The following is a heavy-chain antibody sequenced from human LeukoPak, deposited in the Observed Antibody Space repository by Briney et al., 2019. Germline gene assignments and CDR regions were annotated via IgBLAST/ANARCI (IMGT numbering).Heavy chain of an antibody. CDR3: ARQCGGNSPFDY. CDR1: GHSISTSTYY. J-gene: IGHJ4*02. D-gene: IGHD4-23*01. V-gene: IGHV4-39*01. Sequence: SETLSLTCSVSGHSISTSTYYWGWIRQPPGKALEWIGSVFHSVDTYYNPSLKSRITMSVDTSKNQFSLKLSSVTAADTAVYYCARQCGGNSPFDYWGQGTLVTVSS. CDR2: VFHSVDT.